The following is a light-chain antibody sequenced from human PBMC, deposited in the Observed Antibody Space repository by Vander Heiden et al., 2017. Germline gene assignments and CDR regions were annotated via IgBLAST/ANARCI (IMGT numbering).Light chain of an antibody. V-gene: IGLV3-25*03. J-gene: IGLJ3*02. CDR3: QSADSSGTYDWV. CDR2: KDS. Sequence: SYELTHPPSVSVPPGQTARITCSGDALPKQYAYWYQQKPGQAPVLVIYKDSERPSGIPERFSGSSSGTTVTLTISGVQAEDEADYYCQSADSSGTYDWVFGGGTKLTVL. CDR1: ALPKQY.